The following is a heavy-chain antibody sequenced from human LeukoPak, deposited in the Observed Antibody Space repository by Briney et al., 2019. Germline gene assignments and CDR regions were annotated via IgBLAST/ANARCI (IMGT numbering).Heavy chain of an antibody. D-gene: IGHD2-15*01. CDR3: AKSETYCSGGSCYGIDY. Sequence: PGGSLRLSCAASGFTFSSYGMHWVRQAPGKGLEWVAVISYDGSNKYYADSVKGRFTISRDNSKNTLYLQMNSLRAEDTAVYYCAKSETYCSGGSCYGIDYWGQGTLVTVSS. V-gene: IGHV3-30*18. CDR1: GFTFSSYG. J-gene: IGHJ4*02. CDR2: ISYDGSNK.